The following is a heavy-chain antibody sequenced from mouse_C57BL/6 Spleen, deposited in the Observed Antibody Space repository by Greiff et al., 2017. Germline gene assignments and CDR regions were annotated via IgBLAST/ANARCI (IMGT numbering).Heavy chain of an antibody. V-gene: IGHV2-6-1*01. CDR2: IWSDGST. J-gene: IGHJ3*01. D-gene: IGHD2-4*01. Sequence: VQLQESGPGLVAPSQSLSITCTVSGFSLTSYGVHWVRQPPGKGLAWLVVIWSDGSTPYNSALKSSLSISKANSKCQVFFKLNRLHTADTAMSSCARHVRGYDCHKFAYWGQGTLVTVSA. CDR1: GFSLTSYG. CDR3: ARHVRGYDCHKFAY.